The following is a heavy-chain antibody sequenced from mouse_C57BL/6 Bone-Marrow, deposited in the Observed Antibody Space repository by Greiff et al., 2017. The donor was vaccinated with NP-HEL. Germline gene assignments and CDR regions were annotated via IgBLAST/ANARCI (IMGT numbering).Heavy chain of an antibody. V-gene: IGHV1-26*01. D-gene: IGHD1-1*01. J-gene: IGHJ4*01. CDR2: LNPNNGGT. Sequence: VQLQQSGPELVKPGASVKISCKASGYTFTDYYMNWVKQSHGKSLEWIGDLNPNNGGTSYNQKFKGKATLTVDKSSSTAYMELRSLTSEDSAVDYCGYYGRRGYYAMDYWGQGTSVTVSS. CDR3: GYYGRRGYYAMDY. CDR1: GYTFTDYY.